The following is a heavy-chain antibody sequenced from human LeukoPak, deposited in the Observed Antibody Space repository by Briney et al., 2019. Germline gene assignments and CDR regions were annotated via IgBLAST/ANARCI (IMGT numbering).Heavy chain of an antibody. CDR1: GFTFDDHG. V-gene: IGHV3-20*04. D-gene: IGHD5-24*01. J-gene: IGHJ1*01. Sequence: GGSLRLSCVGSGFTFDDHGLRWVRQGPGKGLEWVAGINWNGGSKGYADSVKGRFTISRDNAQNSLFLEMTNLRVDDTALYYCARTDGALWRQGTLVTVSS. CDR2: INWNGGSK. CDR3: ARTDGAL.